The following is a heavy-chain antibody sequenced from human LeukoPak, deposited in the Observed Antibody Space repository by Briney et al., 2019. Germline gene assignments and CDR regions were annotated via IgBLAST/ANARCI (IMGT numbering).Heavy chain of an antibody. CDR3: AKDPFRYYDSSGYFDY. CDR1: GFTFSSYS. J-gene: IGHJ4*02. Sequence: GGSLRLSCAASGFTFSSYSMNWVRQAPGKGLEWVSSISSSSSYIYYADSVKGRFTISRDNSKNTLYLQMNSLRAEDTAVYYCAKDPFRYYDSSGYFDYWGQGTLVTVSS. V-gene: IGHV3-21*04. CDR2: ISSSSSYI. D-gene: IGHD3-22*01.